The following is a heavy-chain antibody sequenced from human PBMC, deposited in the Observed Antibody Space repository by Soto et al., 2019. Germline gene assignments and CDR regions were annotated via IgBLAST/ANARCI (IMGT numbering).Heavy chain of an antibody. J-gene: IGHJ6*02. CDR2: INIGSGRT. CDR3: VRDGGDCGYRLTYYYYMDLDV. CDR1: GYDFSSYA. Sequence: QVQLVQSGAEEKQPGASVRVSCKTSGYDFSSYAMHWVRQAPGQRLEWMGWINIGSGRTEYSQNLQDRITITRDTTASTVYMDLSSLKSEDTSVYFCVRDGGDCGYRLTYYYYMDLDVWGQGTTVTVSS. D-gene: IGHD2-21*02. V-gene: IGHV1-3*05.